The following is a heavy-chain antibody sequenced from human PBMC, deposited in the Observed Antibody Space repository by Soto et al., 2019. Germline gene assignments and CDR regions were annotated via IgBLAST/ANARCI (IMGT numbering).Heavy chain of an antibody. CDR3: ARVGTWSTYENNYGMDV. J-gene: IGHJ6*02. Sequence: GGSLRLSCAASGFTFRSYAMHWVRQAPGAGLEWVAVISYDRANKYHADSVKGRFTISRDNSKNTLYLQMDSLRVDDTAVYYCARVGTWSTYENNYGMDVWGQGTTVTVSS. CDR1: GFTFRSYA. D-gene: IGHD3-3*01. V-gene: IGHV3-30-3*01. CDR2: ISYDRANK.